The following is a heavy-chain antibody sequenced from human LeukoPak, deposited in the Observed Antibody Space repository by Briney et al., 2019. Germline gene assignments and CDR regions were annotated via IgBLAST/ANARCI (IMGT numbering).Heavy chain of an antibody. CDR2: IYTSGST. CDR1: GGSNSSYY. D-gene: IGHD2-15*01. Sequence: PSETLSLTCTVSGGSNSSYYWSWIRQPAGKGLEWIGRIYTSGSTNYNPSLKSRVTMSVDTSKNQFSLKLSSVTAADTAVYYCARDPYCSGGSCYRMGAFDIWGQGTMVTVSS. CDR3: ARDPYCSGGSCYRMGAFDI. V-gene: IGHV4-4*07. J-gene: IGHJ3*02.